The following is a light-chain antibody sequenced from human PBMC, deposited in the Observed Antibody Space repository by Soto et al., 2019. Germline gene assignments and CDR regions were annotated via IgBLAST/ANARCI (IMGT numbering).Light chain of an antibody. V-gene: IGKV3-20*01. CDR2: GVS. CDR1: QPVSSNF. Sequence: EIVMTQSPATLSVSPGESAALSCRASQPVSSNFLAWYQQKPGQAPRLLIYGVSSRASGIPDRFFGSGSGTDLTLTINRLEPEDFAVYYCQQYANSPITFGQGTRLEI. J-gene: IGKJ5*01. CDR3: QQYANSPIT.